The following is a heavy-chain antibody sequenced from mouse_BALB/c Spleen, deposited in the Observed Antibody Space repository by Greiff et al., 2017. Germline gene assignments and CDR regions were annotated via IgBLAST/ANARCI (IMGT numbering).Heavy chain of an antibody. J-gene: IGHJ2*01. CDR3: ARDGSGYLYYFDY. CDR1: GYSITSGYY. V-gene: IGHV3-6*02. CDR2: ISYDGSN. D-gene: IGHD3-1*01. Sequence: EVKLMESGPGLVKPSQSLSLTCSVTGYSITSGYYWNWIRQFPGNKLEWMGYISYDGSNNYNPSLKNRISITRDTSKNQFFLKLNYVTTEDTATYYCARDGSGYLYYFDYWGQGTTLTVSS.